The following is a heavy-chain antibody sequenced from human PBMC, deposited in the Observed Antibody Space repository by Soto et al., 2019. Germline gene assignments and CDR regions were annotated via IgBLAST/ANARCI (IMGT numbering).Heavy chain of an antibody. CDR1: GFTLSSYN. V-gene: IGHV3-48*02. J-gene: IGHJ6*02. Sequence: EVQLVESGGGLVQPGGSLRLSCAASGFTLSSYNMNWVRQAPGKGLEWVSYISGSSATVYYADSVKGRFTISRDNAKNSLYVQMDSLRDEDTAGYYCARDHGGSTWFVGIYYYFGVDVWGQGTTVTVSS. CDR2: ISGSSATV. CDR3: ARDHGGSTWFVGIYYYFGVDV. D-gene: IGHD6-13*01.